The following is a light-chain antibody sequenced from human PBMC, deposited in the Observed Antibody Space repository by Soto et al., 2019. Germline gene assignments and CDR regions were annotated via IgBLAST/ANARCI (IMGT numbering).Light chain of an antibody. Sequence: QSALTQPASVSGSPGQSITIFCTGTSSDVGGYNYVSWYQQHPGSAPKLMIYDVSSRTSGVANRFSGSKSGNTGSLTISGLQAEDEGDYYCSSDPSSFKLAFFGRGTKVTVL. CDR1: SSDVGGYNY. CDR3: SSDPSSFKLAF. CDR2: DVS. V-gene: IGLV2-14*03. J-gene: IGLJ1*01.